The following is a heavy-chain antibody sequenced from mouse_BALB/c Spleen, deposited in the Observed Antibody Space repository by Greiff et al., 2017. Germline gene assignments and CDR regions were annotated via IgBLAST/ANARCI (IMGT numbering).Heavy chain of an antibody. D-gene: IGHD2-3*01. CDR1: GFTFSSYT. CDR3: TRDGDGYYWFAY. Sequence: EVHLVESGGGLVKPGGSLKLSCAASGFTFSSYTMSWVRQTPEKRLEWVATISSGGSYTYYPDSVKGRFTISRDNAKNTLYLQMSSLKSEDTAMYYCTRDGDGYYWFAYWGQGTLVTVSA. V-gene: IGHV5-6-4*01. CDR2: ISSGGSYT. J-gene: IGHJ3*01.